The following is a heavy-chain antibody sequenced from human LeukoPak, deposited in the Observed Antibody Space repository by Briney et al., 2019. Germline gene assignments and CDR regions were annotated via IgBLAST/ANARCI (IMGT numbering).Heavy chain of an antibody. CDR2: IYYSGST. J-gene: IGHJ1*01. Sequence: PSETLSLTCTVSGGSISSYYWSWIRQPPGKGLEWIGYIYYSGSTNYNPSLKSRVTISVDTSKNQFSLKLSSETAADTAVYYCARYIAAAGNSEYFQHWGQGTLVTVSS. CDR3: ARYIAAAGNSEYFQH. D-gene: IGHD6-13*01. V-gene: IGHV4-59*01. CDR1: GGSISSYY.